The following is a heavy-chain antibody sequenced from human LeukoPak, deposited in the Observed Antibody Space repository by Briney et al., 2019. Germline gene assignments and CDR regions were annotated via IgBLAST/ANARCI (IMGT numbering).Heavy chain of an antibody. J-gene: IGHJ4*02. Sequence: GGSLRLSCAASGFTFRTNYMRWVRQAPGKGLEWVLVIYSGDTTFYSESVRGKFTISTDNSKNRLYLQMNSLRAEDTAVYYCASILRSSSGYYFDYWGQGTLVTVSS. V-gene: IGHV3-66*01. CDR2: IYSGDTT. CDR1: GFTFRTNY. D-gene: IGHD3-10*01. CDR3: ASILRSSSGYYFDY.